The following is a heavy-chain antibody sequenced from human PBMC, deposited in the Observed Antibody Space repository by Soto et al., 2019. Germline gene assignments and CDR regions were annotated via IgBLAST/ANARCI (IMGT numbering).Heavy chain of an antibody. Sequence: QVHLQQWGAGLLTPSETLSLTCAVSGGSFSGYFWSWIRQTPGKGLEWIGEITPSGGTNYNPSLKSRLTISIDTSNNHFSLKVTSVTAADTGVYYCARGSPNSSWFLQFWGLGSPVIVSS. CDR2: ITPSGGT. D-gene: IGHD6-13*01. CDR1: GGSFSGYF. CDR3: ARGSPNSSWFLQF. V-gene: IGHV4-34*01. J-gene: IGHJ1*01.